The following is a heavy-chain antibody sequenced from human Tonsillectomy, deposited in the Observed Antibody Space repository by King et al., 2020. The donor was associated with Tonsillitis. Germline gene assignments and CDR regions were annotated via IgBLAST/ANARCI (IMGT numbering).Heavy chain of an antibody. Sequence: VQLQQSGPGLVKPSQTLSLTCAISGDSVSRNSAAWSWIRQSPSRGLECLGRTYYRSKWYTDYVVSVKRRITINPDTSKKRFSLQLHSVTPEYTAVYYCARLYGDYPFFYFDSWGQGTLVTVSS. J-gene: IGHJ4*02. V-gene: IGHV6-1*01. D-gene: IGHD4-17*01. CDR2: TYYRSKWYT. CDR1: GDSVSRNSAA. CDR3: ARLYGDYPFFYFDS.